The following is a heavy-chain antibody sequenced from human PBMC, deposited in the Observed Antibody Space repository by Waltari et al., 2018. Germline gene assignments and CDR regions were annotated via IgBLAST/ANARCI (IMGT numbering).Heavy chain of an antibody. D-gene: IGHD3-3*02. V-gene: IGHV3-33*03. CDR1: GFTFSSYG. J-gene: IGHJ4*02. CDR2: IWYDGSNK. Sequence: QVQLVESGGGVVQPGRSLRLSCAASGFTFSSYGMHWVRQAPGKGLEWVAVIWYDGSNKYYADSVKGRFTISRDNAKNSLYLQMNSLRAEDTAVYYCATGRLASDYWGQGTLVTVSS. CDR3: ATGRLASDY.